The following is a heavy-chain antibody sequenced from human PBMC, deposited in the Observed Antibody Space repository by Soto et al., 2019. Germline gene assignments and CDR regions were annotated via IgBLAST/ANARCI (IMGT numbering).Heavy chain of an antibody. CDR2: ISAYNGNT. V-gene: IGHV1-18*01. CDR1: GYTFTSYG. J-gene: IGHJ6*02. D-gene: IGHD4-17*01. Sequence: ASVKVSCKASGYTFTSYGISWVRQAPGQGLEWMGWISAYNGNTNYAQKLQGRVTMTTDTSTSTAYMELRSLRSDDTAVYYCARDGDYGGNSDYYYYGMDVWGQGTTVTVS. CDR3: ARDGDYGGNSDYYYYGMDV.